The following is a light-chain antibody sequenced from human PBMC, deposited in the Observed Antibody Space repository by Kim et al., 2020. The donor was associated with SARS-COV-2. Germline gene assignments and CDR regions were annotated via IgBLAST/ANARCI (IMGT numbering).Light chain of an antibody. CDR1: QSIGSS. Sequence: AFVGDRVTITWRASQSIGSSLNWYRHKPGKAPELLIYAASSLQSGVPSRFSGSGSGTEFALTISSLRPEDFAIFSCQQSYSTPRTFGQGTKVDIK. V-gene: IGKV1-39*01. CDR2: AAS. J-gene: IGKJ1*01. CDR3: QQSYSTPRT.